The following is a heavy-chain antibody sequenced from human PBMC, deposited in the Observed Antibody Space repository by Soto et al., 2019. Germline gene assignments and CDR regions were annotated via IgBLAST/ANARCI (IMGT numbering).Heavy chain of an antibody. Sequence: ASVKVSCKASGYTFTSYGISWVRQAPGQGLEWMGWISAYNGNTNYAQKLQGRVTMTTDTSTSTAYMELRSLRSDDTAAYYCARDFPPTGTNDAFDIWGQGTMVTVSS. D-gene: IGHD1-7*01. CDR2: ISAYNGNT. CDR1: GYTFTSYG. CDR3: ARDFPPTGTNDAFDI. J-gene: IGHJ3*02. V-gene: IGHV1-18*04.